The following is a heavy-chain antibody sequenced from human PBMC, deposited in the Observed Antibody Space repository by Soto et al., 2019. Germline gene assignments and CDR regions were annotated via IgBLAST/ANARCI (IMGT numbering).Heavy chain of an antibody. V-gene: IGHV4-34*01. Sequence: QVQLQQWGAGLLKPSETLSLTCAVYGGSFSGYYWSWIRQPPGKGLEWIGEINHSGSTNYKPSLKSRVTISVDTSKNQFSLKLSSVTAADTAVYYCARENMVRGVMIDYWGQGTLVTVSS. CDR2: INHSGST. D-gene: IGHD3-10*01. J-gene: IGHJ4*02. CDR1: GGSFSGYY. CDR3: ARENMVRGVMIDY.